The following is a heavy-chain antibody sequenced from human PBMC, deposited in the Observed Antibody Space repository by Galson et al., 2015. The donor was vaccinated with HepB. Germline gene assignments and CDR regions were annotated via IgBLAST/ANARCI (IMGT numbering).Heavy chain of an antibody. D-gene: IGHD4-17*01. CDR1: GYSISSGYY. CDR2: IYHSGST. CDR3: ARVVADYGELNYYYYGMDV. V-gene: IGHV4-38-2*02. J-gene: IGHJ6*02. Sequence: SETLSLTCTVSGYSISSGYYWGWIRQPPGKGLEWIGSIYHSGSTYYNPSLKSRVTISVDTSKNQFSLKLSSVTAADTAVYYCARVVADYGELNYYYYGMDVWGQGTTVTVSS.